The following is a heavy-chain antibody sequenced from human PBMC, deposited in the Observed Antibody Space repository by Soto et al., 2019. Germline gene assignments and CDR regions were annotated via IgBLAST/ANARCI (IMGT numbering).Heavy chain of an antibody. CDR2: IYSGGST. CDR1: GFTVSSNY. D-gene: IGHD6-13*01. V-gene: IGHV3-53*02. J-gene: IGHJ5*01. Sequence: EVQLVETGGGVIQPGGSLKLSCVVSGFTVSSNYMSWVRQAPGKGLEWVSVIYSGGSTYNAVSVKGRFTISRDNSKNTLFLQMNNLRVEDTAVYYFVREKKRYNSSWYSFDSWGQGTLVIVSS. CDR3: VREKKRYNSSWYSFDS.